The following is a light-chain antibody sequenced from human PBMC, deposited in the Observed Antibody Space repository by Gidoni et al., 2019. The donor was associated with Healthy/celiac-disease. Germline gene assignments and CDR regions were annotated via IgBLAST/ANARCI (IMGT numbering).Light chain of an antibody. V-gene: IGLV1-36*01. CDR2: SDD. CDR3: AAWDDRLNGPV. Sequence: SEAPRQRVTISCSGSSSNIGNNAVNWYQQLPGKAPKLLIYSDDLLPSGVSDRFSGSKSGTSASLAISGLQSEDEADYYCAAWDDRLNGPVFGGGTKLTVL. CDR1: SSNIGNNA. J-gene: IGLJ3*02.